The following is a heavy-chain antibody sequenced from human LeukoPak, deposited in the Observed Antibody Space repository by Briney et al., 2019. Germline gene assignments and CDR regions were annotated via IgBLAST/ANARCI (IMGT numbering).Heavy chain of an antibody. J-gene: IGHJ6*03. CDR3: ARFPGSAEYRHYYHMDV. D-gene: IGHD2-15*01. Sequence: PSETLSLTCTVSGGSISSYYWSWIRQPPGKGLEWIGYIYYSESANYNPSLKSRVTVSVDKSKNQFSLKLSSVTAADTAVYYCARFPGSAEYRHYYHMDVWGKGTTVTVSS. CDR1: GGSISSYY. CDR2: IYYSESA. V-gene: IGHV4-59*01.